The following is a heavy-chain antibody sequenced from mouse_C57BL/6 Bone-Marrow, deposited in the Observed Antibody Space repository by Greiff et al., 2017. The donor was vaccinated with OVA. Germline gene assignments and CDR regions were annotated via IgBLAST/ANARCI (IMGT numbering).Heavy chain of an antibody. V-gene: IGHV1-55*01. D-gene: IGHD1-1*01. CDR3: ATVHYEYYYAMDY. Sequence: VQLQQPGAELVKPGASVKMSCKASGYTFTSYWITWVKQRPGQGLEWIGDIYPGSGSTNYNEKFKSKATLTVDTSSSTAYMQLSSLTSEDSAVYYCATVHYEYYYAMDYWGQGTSVTVSS. CDR2: IYPGSGST. J-gene: IGHJ4*01. CDR1: GYTFTSYW.